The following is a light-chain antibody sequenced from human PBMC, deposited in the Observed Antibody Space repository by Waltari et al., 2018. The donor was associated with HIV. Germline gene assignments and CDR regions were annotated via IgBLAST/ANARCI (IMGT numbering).Light chain of an antibody. CDR1: QSLVHSDGYNY. CDR3: MQALQTPT. V-gene: IGKV2-28*01. J-gene: IGKJ5*01. CDR2: LGS. Sequence: DIVMTQSPLSLPVTPGEPASISCRSSQSLVHSDGYNYLDWYLQKPGQSPQLLIYLGSNRASGVPDRFSGSGSGTDFTLKISRVEAEDVGVYYCMQALQTPTFGQGTRLEI.